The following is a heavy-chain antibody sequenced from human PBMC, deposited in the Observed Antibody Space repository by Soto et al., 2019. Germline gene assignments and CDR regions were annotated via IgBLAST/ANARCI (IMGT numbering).Heavy chain of an antibody. CDR1: GFTFSSYW. D-gene: IGHD6-6*01. Sequence: GGSLRLSCAASGFTFSSYWMHWVRQAPGKGLVWVSRINSDGSSTSYADSVKGRFTISRDNAKNTLYLQMNSLRAEDTAVYYCARSVRVQLATYYYYYGMDVWGQGTTVTVSS. V-gene: IGHV3-74*01. CDR2: INSDGSST. CDR3: ARSVRVQLATYYYYYGMDV. J-gene: IGHJ6*02.